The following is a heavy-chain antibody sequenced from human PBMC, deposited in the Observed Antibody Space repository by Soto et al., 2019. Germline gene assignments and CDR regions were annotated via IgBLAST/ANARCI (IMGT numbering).Heavy chain of an antibody. J-gene: IGHJ4*02. Sequence: QVQLQESGPGLVKPSATMSLTCAVSGGSVNTDYWGSWVRQPPGKGLEWIGEVHHSGTTNYIQSLTSRLTMSVDTAGNQVSLEMTAVAAADTAVYYGARGFSYRWVYWGQGTLVTVSS. CDR3: ARGFSYRWVY. CDR2: VHHSGTT. V-gene: IGHV4-4*02. CDR1: GGSVNTDYW. D-gene: IGHD3-16*02.